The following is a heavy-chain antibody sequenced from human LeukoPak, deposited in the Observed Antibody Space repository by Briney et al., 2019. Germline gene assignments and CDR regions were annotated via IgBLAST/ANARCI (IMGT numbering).Heavy chain of an antibody. J-gene: IGHJ6*02. CDR3: ARDRARLLRPHYYYGMDV. V-gene: IGHV4-30-4*08. CDR2: IYYSGST. Sequence: SETLSLTCTVSGGSLSGYYWSWIRQPPGKGLEWIGYIYYSGSTYYNPSLKSRVTISVDTSKNQFSLKLSSVTAADTAVYYCARDRARLLRPHYYYGMDVWGQGTTVTVSS. CDR1: GGSLSGYY. D-gene: IGHD3-22*01.